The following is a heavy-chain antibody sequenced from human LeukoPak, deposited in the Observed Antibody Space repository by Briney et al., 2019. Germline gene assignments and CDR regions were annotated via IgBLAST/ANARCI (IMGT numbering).Heavy chain of an antibody. J-gene: IGHJ4*02. Sequence: SETLSLTCTVSGGSISSYYWSWIRQPPGKGLEWIGYIYYSGGTNYNPSLKSRVTISVDTSKNQFSLKLSSVTAADTAVYYCARAHYGDYGDYYFDYWGQGTLVTVSS. CDR2: IYYSGGT. CDR3: ARAHYGDYGDYYFDY. D-gene: IGHD4-17*01. CDR1: GGSISSYY. V-gene: IGHV4-59*01.